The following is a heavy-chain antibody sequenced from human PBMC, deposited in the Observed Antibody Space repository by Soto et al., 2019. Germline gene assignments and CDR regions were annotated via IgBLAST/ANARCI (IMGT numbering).Heavy chain of an antibody. CDR3: AKAVKYYDSTGYDAFAV. V-gene: IGHV4-59*01. J-gene: IGHJ3*01. CDR2: MFHSGRT. D-gene: IGHD3-22*01. CDR1: GDSISSYF. Sequence: PLETLSLTCTVSGDSISSYFWTWIRQPPGKALEWIGYMFHSGRTNYNPSLTSRVTMSADTSNNQFSLTLTSVTAADTAVYYCAKAVKYYDSTGYDAFAVWGQGIMVTVS.